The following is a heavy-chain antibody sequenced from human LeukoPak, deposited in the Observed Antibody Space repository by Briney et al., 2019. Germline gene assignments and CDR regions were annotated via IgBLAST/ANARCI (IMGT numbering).Heavy chain of an antibody. CDR3: AKVKLKGSSSWFRGEDYFDY. D-gene: IGHD6-13*01. CDR1: GFTFSSYA. V-gene: IGHV3-23*01. J-gene: IGHJ4*02. Sequence: GGSLRLSCAASGFTFSSYAMSWVRQAPGKGLEWVSAISGSGGSTYYADSVKGRFTISRDNSKNTLYLQMNSLRAEDTAVYYCAKVKLKGSSSWFRGEDYFDYWGQGTLVTVSS. CDR2: ISGSGGST.